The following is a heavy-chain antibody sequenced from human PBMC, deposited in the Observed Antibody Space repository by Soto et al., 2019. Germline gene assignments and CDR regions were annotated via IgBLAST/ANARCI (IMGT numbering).Heavy chain of an antibody. CDR3: AREGYNYDWFDP. V-gene: IGHV4-39*07. CDR1: GGSISSSSYY. D-gene: IGHD5-12*01. Sequence: SETLSLTRTVSGGSISSSSYYWGWIRQPPGKGLEWIGSIYYSGSTYYNPSLKSRVTISVDTSKNQFSLKLSSVTAADTAVYYCAREGYNYDWFDPWGQGTLVTVSS. CDR2: IYYSGST. J-gene: IGHJ5*02.